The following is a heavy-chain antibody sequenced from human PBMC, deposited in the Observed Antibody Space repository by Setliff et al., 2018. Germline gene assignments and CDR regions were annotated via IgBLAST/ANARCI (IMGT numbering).Heavy chain of an antibody. CDR3: ARDLHYIRAY. J-gene: IGHJ4*02. Sequence: ASVKVSCKASGYTFTSYGISWVRQAPGQGLEWMGGIIPILGIANYAQKFQGRVTMTTDTSTSTAYMELRSLRSDDAAVYYCARDLHYIRAYWGQGTLVTVSS. V-gene: IGHV1-18*01. CDR1: GYTFTSYG. CDR2: IIPILGIA. D-gene: IGHD3-10*02.